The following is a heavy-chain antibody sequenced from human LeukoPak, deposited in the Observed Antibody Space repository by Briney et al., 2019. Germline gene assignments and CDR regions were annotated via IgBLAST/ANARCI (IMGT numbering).Heavy chain of an antibody. J-gene: IGHJ3*02. D-gene: IGHD3-10*01. CDR2: IGGSAGGT. Sequence: GGSLRLSCAASGFTFSSYAMSWVRQAPGKGLEWVPTIGGSAGGTYYADSVKGRFTISRDNSKNTLYLQMNSLRAEDTAVYYCAKGLPGAFDIWGQGTMVTVSS. CDR1: GFTFSSYA. CDR3: AKGLPGAFDI. V-gene: IGHV3-23*01.